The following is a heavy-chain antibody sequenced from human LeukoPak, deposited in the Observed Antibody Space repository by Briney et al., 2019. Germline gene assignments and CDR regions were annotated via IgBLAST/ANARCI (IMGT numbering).Heavy chain of an antibody. CDR2: NYHSGSP. Sequence: SETLSLTCTVSGGSISSSNWWSRVRPPPGKGLEWIGENYHSGSPNYNPSLKSRVPISGDKSQIQFSLKLRSVTAADTAVYYCATEAEGEGSSGEHQNYKWGQGTLVTVSS. J-gene: IGHJ4*02. CDR1: GGSISSSNW. V-gene: IGHV4-4*02. CDR3: ATEAEGEGSSGEHQNYK. D-gene: IGHD3-10*01.